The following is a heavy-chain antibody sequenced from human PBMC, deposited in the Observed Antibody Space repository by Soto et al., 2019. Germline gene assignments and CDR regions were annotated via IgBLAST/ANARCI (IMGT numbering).Heavy chain of an antibody. V-gene: IGHV4-39*01. CDR3: ATSDSTDYDFWSGSWFDP. D-gene: IGHD3-3*01. J-gene: IGHJ5*02. CDR1: GGSISSSSYY. CDR2: IYYSGST. Sequence: PSETLSLTCTVSGGSISSSSYYWGWIRQPPGKGLEWIGSIYYSGSTYYNPSLKSRVTISVDTSKNQFSLKLSSVTAADTAVYYCATSDSTDYDFWSGSWFDPWGQGTLVTVSS.